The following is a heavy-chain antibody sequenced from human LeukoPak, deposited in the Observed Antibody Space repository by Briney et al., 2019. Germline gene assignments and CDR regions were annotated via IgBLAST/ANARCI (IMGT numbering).Heavy chain of an antibody. CDR3: ARDSTRRNFFDY. D-gene: IGHD2-2*01. Sequence: SETLPLTCTVSGGSIRSGNYYWSWIRQPAGKGLEWIGRIYTSGSTSYNPSLKSRVTISVDTSKNQFSLKLTSVTAADTAVYYCARDSTRRNFFDYWGQGTLVTVSS. J-gene: IGHJ4*02. CDR1: GGSIRSGNYY. V-gene: IGHV4-61*02. CDR2: IYTSGST.